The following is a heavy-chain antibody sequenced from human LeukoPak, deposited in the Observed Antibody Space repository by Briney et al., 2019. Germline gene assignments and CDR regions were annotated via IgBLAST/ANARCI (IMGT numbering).Heavy chain of an antibody. Sequence: GGSLRLSCAASGFXVSSNYMSWVRQAPGKGLEWVAFISFDGSNKYSADSVKGRFTISRDNFKNTLFLQMNTLRAEDTAIYYCVKSVSTGLGVIDFWGQGTLVTVSS. CDR2: ISFDGSNK. J-gene: IGHJ4*02. CDR1: GFXVSSNY. CDR3: VKSVSTGLGVIDF. D-gene: IGHD3-9*01. V-gene: IGHV3-30*18.